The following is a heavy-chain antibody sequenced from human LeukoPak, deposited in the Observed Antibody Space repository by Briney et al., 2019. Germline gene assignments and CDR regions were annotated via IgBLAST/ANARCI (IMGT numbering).Heavy chain of an antibody. CDR2: ITGSGEYT. D-gene: IGHD6-25*01. CDR1: GFTYSNYA. CDR3: AREASIASGWQVVAFDI. J-gene: IGHJ3*02. V-gene: IGHV3-23*01. Sequence: GGSLRLSCEASGFTYSNYAMNWVRQAPGKGLEWVSAITGSGEYTYYADSVKGRFTISRDNSKSTLYLQMNSLRAEDTAVYYCAREASIASGWQVVAFDIWGQGTMVTVSS.